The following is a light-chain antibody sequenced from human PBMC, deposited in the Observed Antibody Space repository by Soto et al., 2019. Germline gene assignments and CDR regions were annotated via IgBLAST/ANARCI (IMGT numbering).Light chain of an antibody. Sequence: DLQMTQSPSSLSASVGDRVTIACRSSHDVSRNLNWLQQKRGEAPKLLIYDASNLERGVPSRFSGSGCWKGFIFTISSLQPEDVATYYCQQYSSMLSFGGGTEIDIK. CDR1: HDVSRN. V-gene: IGKV1-33*01. CDR2: DAS. J-gene: IGKJ4*01. CDR3: QQYSSMLS.